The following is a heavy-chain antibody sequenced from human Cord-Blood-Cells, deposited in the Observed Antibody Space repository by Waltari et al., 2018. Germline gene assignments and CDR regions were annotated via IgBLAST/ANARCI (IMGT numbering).Heavy chain of an antibody. J-gene: IGHJ3*02. V-gene: IGHV3-23*04. CDR1: GFTFSSYA. Sequence: EVQLVESGGGLVQPGGSLRLSCAASGFTFSSYAMSWVRQAPGKGLGWVSAISGSGGSTYNADSVKGRFTISRDNSKNTLYLQMNSLRAEDTAVYYCAKLRRAAMDAFDIWGQGTMVTVSS. CDR3: AKLRRAAMDAFDI. CDR2: ISGSGGST.